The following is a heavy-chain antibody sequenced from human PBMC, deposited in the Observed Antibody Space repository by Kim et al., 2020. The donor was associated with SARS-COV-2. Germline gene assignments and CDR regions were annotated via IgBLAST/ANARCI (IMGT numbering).Heavy chain of an antibody. J-gene: IGHJ4*02. Sequence: SETLSLTCTVSGGSISSSSYYWGWIRQPPGKGLEWIGSIYYSGSTYYNPSLKSRVTISVDTSKNQFSLKLSSVTAADTAVYYCGREAGHVGYWGQGTLVTVSS. V-gene: IGHV4-39*02. CDR1: GGSISSSSYY. D-gene: IGHD6-19*01. CDR2: IYYSGST. CDR3: GREAGHVGY.